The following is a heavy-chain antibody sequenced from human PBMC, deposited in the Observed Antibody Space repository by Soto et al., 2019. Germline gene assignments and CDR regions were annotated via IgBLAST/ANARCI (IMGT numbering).Heavy chain of an antibody. J-gene: IGHJ3*02. CDR2: IYYSGST. V-gene: IGHV4-59*08. CDR1: GFSISSYN. D-gene: IGHD4-17*01. Sequence: SETLSLTCTVSGFSISSYNWCWIRQPPGKGLEWIGYIYYSGSTNYNPSLKSRVTISVDTSKNQFSLKLSSVTAADTAVYYCERLYGDYVGDNAFDIWGQGTMVTVSS. CDR3: ERLYGDYVGDNAFDI.